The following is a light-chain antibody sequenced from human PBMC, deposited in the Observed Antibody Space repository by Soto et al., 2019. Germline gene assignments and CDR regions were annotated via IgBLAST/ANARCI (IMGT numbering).Light chain of an antibody. J-gene: IGKJ2*01. V-gene: IGKV3-11*01. CDR2: DAS. Sequence: EIVLTQSPGTLSLSPGERATLSCRASQSVSSYLVWYQQKPGQAPRLLIYDASKRATGIPARFSGSGSGTDFTLTISSLEPEDVAVYYCQQRSNWLYTFGQGTKLEIK. CDR3: QQRSNWLYT. CDR1: QSVSSY.